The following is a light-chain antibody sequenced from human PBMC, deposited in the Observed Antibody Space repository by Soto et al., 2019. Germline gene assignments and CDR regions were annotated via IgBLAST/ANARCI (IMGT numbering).Light chain of an antibody. CDR3: QQYGTSPHT. V-gene: IGKV3-20*01. Sequence: EIVLTQSPGTLSLSPGERATLSCRASQSVNSNYLAWYQQKPGQVPRPLIYGASIRAAGVPDRLSSSVSGTDFTLTISRLEPEDAAVYYCQQYGTSPHTFGQGTKLEIK. CDR2: GAS. J-gene: IGKJ2*01. CDR1: QSVNSNY.